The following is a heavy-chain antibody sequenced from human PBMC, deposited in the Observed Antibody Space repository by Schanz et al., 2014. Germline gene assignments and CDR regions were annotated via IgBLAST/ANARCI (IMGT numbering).Heavy chain of an antibody. CDR1: GFTFSAYW. J-gene: IGHJ4*02. V-gene: IGHV3-7*01. CDR3: ERFQSPHQPFDY. CDR2: IKPDGSEK. Sequence: EVQLVESGGGLVQPGGSLRLSCAASGFTFSAYWMTWVRQAPGKGLDWVGIIKPDGSEKFYVDSVKGRFTISRDNAKNLMYLQMNSLRAEDTAVYYCERFQSPHQPFDYWGQGTLVTVSS. D-gene: IGHD2-2*01.